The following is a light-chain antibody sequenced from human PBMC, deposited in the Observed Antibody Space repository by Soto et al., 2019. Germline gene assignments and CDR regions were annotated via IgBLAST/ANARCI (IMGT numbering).Light chain of an antibody. Sequence: QPVLTQPPSASGTPGQRVTISCSGSSSNIGSNTVNWYQQFPGTAPKLLIYSNYQRPSGVPDRFSGSKSGTSASLAIGRLQSEDEADYYCAAWDDSLNAVLFGGGTKLTVL. CDR1: SSNIGSNT. CDR2: SNY. CDR3: AAWDDSLNAVL. J-gene: IGLJ2*01. V-gene: IGLV1-44*01.